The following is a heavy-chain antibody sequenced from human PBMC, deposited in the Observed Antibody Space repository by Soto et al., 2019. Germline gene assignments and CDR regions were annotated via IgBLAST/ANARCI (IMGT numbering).Heavy chain of an antibody. D-gene: IGHD6-19*01. CDR3: ARGREQWLVDAFDI. CDR2: INHSGST. V-gene: IGHV4-34*01. CDR1: GGSFSGYY. J-gene: IGHJ3*02. Sequence: PSETLSLTCAVYGGSFSGYYWSWIRQPPGKGLEWIGEINHSGSTNYNPSLKSRVTISVDTSKNQFSLKVSSVTAADTAVYYCARGREQWLVDAFDIWGQGTMVTVS.